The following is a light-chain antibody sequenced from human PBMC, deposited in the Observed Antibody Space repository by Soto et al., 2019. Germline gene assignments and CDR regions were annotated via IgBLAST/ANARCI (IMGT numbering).Light chain of an antibody. Sequence: DIVMTQSPDSLAVSLGERATINCKSSQSVLYSSNNKNYLAWYQQKPGQPPKLLIYWASTRESGVPDRFSRSGSRTDFTLTISSLQAEDVAVYSSKQYYSTLLTFGGGTKVEIK. J-gene: IGKJ4*01. CDR3: KQYYSTLLT. V-gene: IGKV4-1*01. CDR1: QSVLYSSNNKNY. CDR2: WAS.